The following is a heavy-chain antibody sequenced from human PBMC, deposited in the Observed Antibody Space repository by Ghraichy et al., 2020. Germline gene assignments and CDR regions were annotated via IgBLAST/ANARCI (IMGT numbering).Heavy chain of an antibody. J-gene: IGHJ6*03. CDR2: IYYSGST. CDR3: AREGWGYSGYDLGGDRPFYYYYMDV. D-gene: IGHD5-12*01. V-gene: IGHV4-61*01. Sequence: SETLSLTCTVSGGSVSSGSYYWSWIRQPPGKGLEWIGYIYYSGSTNYNPSLKSRVTISVDTSKNQFSLKLSSVTAADTAVYYCAREGWGYSGYDLGGDRPFYYYYMDVWGKGTTVTVSS. CDR1: GGSVSSGSYY.